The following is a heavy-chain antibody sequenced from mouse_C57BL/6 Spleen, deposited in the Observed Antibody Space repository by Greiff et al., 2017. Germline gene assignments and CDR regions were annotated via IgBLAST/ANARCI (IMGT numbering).Heavy chain of an antibody. V-gene: IGHV5-9*01. CDR1: GFTFSSYT. Sequence: DVMLVESGGGLVKPGGSLKLSCAASGFTFSSYTMSWVRQTPEKRLEWVATISGGGGNTYYPDSVKGRFTISRDNAKNTLYLQMSSLRSEDTALCYCARHHLSPHWYFDVWGTGTTVTVSS. D-gene: IGHD6-1*01. J-gene: IGHJ1*03. CDR3: ARHHLSPHWYFDV. CDR2: ISGGGGNT.